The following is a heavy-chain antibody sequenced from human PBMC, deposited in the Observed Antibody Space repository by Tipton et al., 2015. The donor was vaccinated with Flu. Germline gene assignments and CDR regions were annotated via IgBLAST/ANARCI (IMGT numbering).Heavy chain of an antibody. CDR3: ARQLGDSSSWYNWFDP. J-gene: IGHJ5*02. Sequence: LRLSCAVSGDSMGSRYYWGWIRQAPGKGLEWIANIHRAGNTYYNPSLKSRVTLSVDTSNNQFSLKLSSVTAADTAVYYCARQLGDSSSWYNWFDPWGQGTLVTVSS. V-gene: IGHV4-38-2*01. CDR1: GDSMGSRYY. CDR2: IHRAGNT. D-gene: IGHD6-13*01.